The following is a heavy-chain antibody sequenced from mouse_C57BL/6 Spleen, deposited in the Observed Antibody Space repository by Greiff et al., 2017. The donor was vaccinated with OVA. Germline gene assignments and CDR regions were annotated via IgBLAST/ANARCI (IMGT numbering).Heavy chain of an antibody. CDR1: GFTFTDYY. CDR2: IRNKANGYTT. CDR3: ARYGAYYSNYLDY. V-gene: IGHV7-3*01. J-gene: IGHJ2*01. Sequence: VQLQESGGGLVQPGGSLSLSCAASGFTFTDYYMSWVRQPPGKALEWLGFIRNKANGYTTEYSASVKGRFTISRDNSQSILYLQMNALRAEDSATYYCARYGAYYSNYLDYWGQGTTLTVSS. D-gene: IGHD2-5*01.